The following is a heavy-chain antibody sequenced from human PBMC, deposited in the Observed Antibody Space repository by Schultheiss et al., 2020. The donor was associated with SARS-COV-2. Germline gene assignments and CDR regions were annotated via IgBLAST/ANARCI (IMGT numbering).Heavy chain of an antibody. CDR1: GFTFSSYD. V-gene: IGHV3-13*01. J-gene: IGHJ6*02. CDR2: IGTAGDT. CDR3: TTGTGTQYYYYGMDV. Sequence: GGSLRLSCAASGFTFSSYDMHWVRQATGKGLEWVSAIGTAGDTYYPGSVKGRFTISRDNAKNSLYLQMNSLKTEDTAVYYCTTGTGTQYYYYGMDVWGQGTTVTVSS. D-gene: IGHD1-14*01.